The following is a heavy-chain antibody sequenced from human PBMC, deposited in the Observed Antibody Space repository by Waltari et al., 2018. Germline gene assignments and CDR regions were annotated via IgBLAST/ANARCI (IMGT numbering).Heavy chain of an antibody. Sequence: DVQLVESGGGLVQLGGSLRLSCVASGFTFSRYWMSWVRQVPGKGLEWVANIKQDGSEKYYVDSVKGRFTISRDNAKNSLYLQMNSLRAEDTAVYYCARDQDDSSGFGVVGYFDYWGQGTLVTVSS. J-gene: IGHJ4*02. CDR3: ARDQDDSSGFGVVGYFDY. D-gene: IGHD3-22*01. V-gene: IGHV3-7*01. CDR1: GFTFSRYW. CDR2: IKQDGSEK.